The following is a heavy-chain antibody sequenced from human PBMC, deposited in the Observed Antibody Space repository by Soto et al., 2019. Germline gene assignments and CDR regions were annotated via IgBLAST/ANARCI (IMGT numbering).Heavy chain of an antibody. CDR2: IRRSGST. D-gene: IGHD2-2*02. V-gene: IGHV4-34*01. CDR3: AGGIPQPWEVLAY. J-gene: IGHJ4*02. Sequence: SETLSLTCCVYDGSFNDYFWTWIRQPPGKGLEWIGEIRRSGSTYYNPSLESRVTISVDTAMSQFSLRVSSVTAAATAVYFCAGGIPQPWEVLAYWGQGTLETVSS. CDR1: DGSFNDYF.